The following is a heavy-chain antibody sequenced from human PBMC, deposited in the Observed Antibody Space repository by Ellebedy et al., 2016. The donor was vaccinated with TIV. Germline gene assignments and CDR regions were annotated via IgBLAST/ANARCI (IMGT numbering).Heavy chain of an antibody. Sequence: SETLSLXXAVYGGSFTGYSWSWIRQPPGKGLEWIGQIHYSGSTNYNPSLKSRVAISVDTSKNRFSMKLTSVTAADTAVYYCARGSGSYNHWGPGTLVTVSS. CDR1: GGSFTGYS. J-gene: IGHJ5*02. CDR2: IHYSGST. V-gene: IGHV4-34*01. D-gene: IGHD3-10*01. CDR3: ARGSGSYNH.